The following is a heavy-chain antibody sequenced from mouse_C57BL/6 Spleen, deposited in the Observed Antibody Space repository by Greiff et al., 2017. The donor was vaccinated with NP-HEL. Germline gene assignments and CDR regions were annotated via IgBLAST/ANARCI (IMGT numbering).Heavy chain of an antibody. CDR3: ASYGYYAMDY. CDR2: ISYDGSN. V-gene: IGHV3-6*01. D-gene: IGHD1-1*01. CDR1: GYSITSGYY. Sequence: EVQLQESGPGLVKPSQSLSLTCSVTGYSITSGYYWNWIRQFPGNKLEWMGYISYDGSNNYNPSLKNRLSITRDTSKNQCFLKLKSVTTEDTATYYCASYGYYAMDYWGQGTSVTVSS. J-gene: IGHJ4*01.